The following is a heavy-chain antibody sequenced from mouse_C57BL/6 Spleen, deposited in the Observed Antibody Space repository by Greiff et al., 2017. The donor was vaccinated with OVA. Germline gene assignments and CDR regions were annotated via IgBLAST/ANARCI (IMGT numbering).Heavy chain of an antibody. J-gene: IGHJ1*03. V-gene: IGHV10-1*01. CDR2: IRSKSNNYAT. D-gene: IGHD2-5*01. Sequence: EVQVVESGGGLVQPKGSLKLSCAASGFSFNTYAMNWVRQAPGKGLEWVARIRSKSNNYATYYADSVKDRFTISRDDSESMLYLQMNNLKTEDTAMYYCVRLLDSNYWYFDVWGTGTTVTVSS. CDR1: GFSFNTYA. CDR3: VRLLDSNYWYFDV.